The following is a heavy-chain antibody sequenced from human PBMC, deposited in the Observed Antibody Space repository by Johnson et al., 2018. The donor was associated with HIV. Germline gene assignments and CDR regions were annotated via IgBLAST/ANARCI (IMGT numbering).Heavy chain of an antibody. J-gene: IGHJ3*02. CDR2: TSYDGSNK. V-gene: IGHV3-30-3*01. CDR3: AREGDSSGMVFLDAFDI. D-gene: IGHD3-22*01. Sequence: QVQLVESGGGVVQPGRSLRIYCAVSDFTFSNYAMHWVRLAPGKGLQWVGVTSYDGSNKYYADSVKGRFTISRDNSKNTLYLQMNSLRAEDTAVYYCAREGDSSGMVFLDAFDIWGQGTMVTVSS. CDR1: DFTFSNYA.